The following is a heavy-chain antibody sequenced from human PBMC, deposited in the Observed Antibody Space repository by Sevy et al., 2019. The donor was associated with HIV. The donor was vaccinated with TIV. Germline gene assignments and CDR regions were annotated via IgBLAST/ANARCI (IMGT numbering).Heavy chain of an antibody. CDR1: GDSISTYY. CDR2: IYYSGTT. Sequence: SETLSLTCTVSGDSISTYYWSWIRQPPGKGLEWIGYIYYSGTTNYNPSLKSRVTISVDRSKNQFSLKLTSVTAADTGVYYCARAWGAYYYAMDVWGQGTTVTVSS. V-gene: IGHV4-59*01. D-gene: IGHD3-16*01. J-gene: IGHJ6*02. CDR3: ARAWGAYYYAMDV.